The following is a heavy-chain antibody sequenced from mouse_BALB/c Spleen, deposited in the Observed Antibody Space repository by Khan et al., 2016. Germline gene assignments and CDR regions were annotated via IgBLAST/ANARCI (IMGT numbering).Heavy chain of an antibody. CDR3: ASQYGSSYGWSAY. D-gene: IGHD1-1*01. Sequence: QVQLQQSGADLVRPGTSVKVSCKASGYAFTNVLIDWIKQRPGQGLDWIGVINTGSGSTNYNEKFKGKATRTADKSSSTAYMQLSSLTSDDSAVYCCASQYGSSYGWSAYWGQGTLVTVSA. J-gene: IGHJ3*01. V-gene: IGHV1-54*01. CDR2: INTGSGST. CDR1: GYAFTNVL.